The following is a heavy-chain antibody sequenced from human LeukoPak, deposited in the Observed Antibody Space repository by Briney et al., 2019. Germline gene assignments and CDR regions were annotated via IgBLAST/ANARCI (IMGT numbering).Heavy chain of an antibody. J-gene: IGHJ4*02. CDR1: GGSFSGYY. CDR2: INHSGST. CDR3: ARVGGRLIDY. Sequence: SETLSLTCAVYGGSFSGYYWSWIRQPPGKGLEWIGEINHSGSTNYNPSLKSRVTISVDTSKDQFSLKLSSVTAADTAVYYCARVGGRLIDYWGQGTLVTVSS. D-gene: IGHD2-8*01. V-gene: IGHV4-34*01.